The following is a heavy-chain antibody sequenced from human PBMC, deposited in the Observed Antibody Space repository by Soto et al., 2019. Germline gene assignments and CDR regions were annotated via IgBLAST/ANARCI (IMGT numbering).Heavy chain of an antibody. CDR2: MYFSGST. CDR1: GDSISGSS. Sequence: QVQLQESGPGLVKPSETLSLTCTVSGDSISGSSWSWIRQPPGKGLEWIAYMYFSGSTNYNPSLKSRLTMSVDTSKNQISLKLTSVTAADTAVYYCARGSGWYFHWGQGTLVTVSS. CDR3: ARGSGWYFH. D-gene: IGHD6-19*01. J-gene: IGHJ4*02. V-gene: IGHV4-59*01.